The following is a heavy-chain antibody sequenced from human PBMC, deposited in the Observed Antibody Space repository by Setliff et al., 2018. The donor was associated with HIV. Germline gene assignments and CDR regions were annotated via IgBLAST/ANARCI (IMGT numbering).Heavy chain of an antibody. CDR3: AKDSLLNFFDY. J-gene: IGHJ4*02. CDR1: GFTFSSYG. CDR2: IWYDGSNK. V-gene: IGHV3-33*03. Sequence: PGGSLRLSCAASGFTFSSYGMHWVRQAPGKGLEWVAVIWYDGSNKYYADSVKGRFTISRDNAKNSLYLQMNSLRAEDTAVYYCAKDSLLNFFDYWGQGTLVTVSS.